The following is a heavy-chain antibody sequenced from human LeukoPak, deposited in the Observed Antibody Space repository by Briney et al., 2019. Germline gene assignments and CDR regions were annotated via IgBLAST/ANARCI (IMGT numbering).Heavy chain of an antibody. V-gene: IGHV1-69*05. J-gene: IGHJ4*02. Sequence: GASVKVSCKASGGTFSSYAIGWVRQAPGQGLEWMGGIIPIFGTANYAQKFQGRVTITTDESTSTAYMELSSLRSEDTAVYYCASAYDSSGYYYGVGDYWGQGTLVTVSS. CDR1: GGTFSSYA. CDR3: ASAYDSSGYYYGVGDY. CDR2: IIPIFGTA. D-gene: IGHD3-22*01.